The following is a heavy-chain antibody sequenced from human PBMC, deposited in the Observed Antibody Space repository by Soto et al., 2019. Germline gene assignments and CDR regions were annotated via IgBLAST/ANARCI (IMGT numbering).Heavy chain of an antibody. D-gene: IGHD3-22*01. Sequence: GGSLRLSCAASGFTLSSYWMHWVRQAPGKGLVWVSRINSDGSSTSYADSVKGRFTITRDNAKNTLYLQMNSLRAEDTAVYYFSRHPGTGYYDSSGYYYDWGQGTLVTVSS. J-gene: IGHJ4*02. CDR1: GFTLSSYW. V-gene: IGHV3-74*01. CDR2: INSDGSST. CDR3: SRHPGTGYYDSSGYYYD.